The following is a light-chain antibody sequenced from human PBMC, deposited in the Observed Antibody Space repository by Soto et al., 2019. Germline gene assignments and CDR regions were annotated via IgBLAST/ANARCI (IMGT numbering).Light chain of an antibody. Sequence: QSVLTQPPSASGSPGQSVTISCTGAGTDVGQYNYVSWYQQHPGKAPKLLIHHVSRRPSGVPARFSGSKSGNTASLTVSGLQPEDAADYYCCSYAGSSTMTFGGGTQLTVL. CDR1: GTDVGQYNY. CDR2: HVS. CDR3: CSYAGSSTMT. J-gene: IGLJ7*01. V-gene: IGLV2-8*01.